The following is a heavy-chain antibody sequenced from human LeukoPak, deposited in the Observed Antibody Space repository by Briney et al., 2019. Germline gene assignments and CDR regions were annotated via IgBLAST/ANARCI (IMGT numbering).Heavy chain of an antibody. Sequence: GASVKVSCKASGYTFTSYYMHWVRQAPGQGLEWMGIINPSGGSTSYAQKFQGRVTMTRDTSISTAYMELSRLRSDDTAVYYCARGLIHSGSYGRRGIDYWGQGTLVTVSS. J-gene: IGHJ4*02. D-gene: IGHD1-26*01. V-gene: IGHV1-46*01. CDR1: GYTFTSYY. CDR2: INPSGGST. CDR3: ARGLIHSGSYGRRGIDY.